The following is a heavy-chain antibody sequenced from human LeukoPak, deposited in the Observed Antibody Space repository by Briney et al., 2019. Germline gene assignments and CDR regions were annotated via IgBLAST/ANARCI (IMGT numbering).Heavy chain of an antibody. CDR1: GGTFSSSA. V-gene: IGHV1-69*04. D-gene: IGHD5-18*01. J-gene: IGHJ6*02. CDR2: IIPVLNIT. CDR3: ARDQGLTAPPPYGLDV. Sequence: ASVKVSCRTSGGTFSSSAITWVRQAPGQGLEWMGRIIPVLNITTYAQKFQGSVTITADTSTSTVYMELSSLRSEETAVYYCARDQGLTAPPPYGLDVWGQGTTVIVSS.